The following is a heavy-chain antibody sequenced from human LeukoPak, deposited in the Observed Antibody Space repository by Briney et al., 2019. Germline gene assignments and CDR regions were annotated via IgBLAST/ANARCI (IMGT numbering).Heavy chain of an antibody. CDR2: INHSGST. D-gene: IGHD3-3*01. Sequence: SETLSLTCAVYGGSFSGYYWSWIRQPPGKGLEGIGEINHSGSTNYNPSLKSRVTISVDTSKNQFSLKLSSVTAADTAVYYCARGMYDFWSGYYNNYFDYWGQGTLVTVSS. J-gene: IGHJ4*02. CDR3: ARGMYDFWSGYYNNYFDY. CDR1: GGSFSGYY. V-gene: IGHV4-34*01.